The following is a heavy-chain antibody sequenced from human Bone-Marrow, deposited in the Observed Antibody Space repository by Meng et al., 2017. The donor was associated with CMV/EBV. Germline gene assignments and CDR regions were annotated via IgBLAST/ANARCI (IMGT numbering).Heavy chain of an antibody. D-gene: IGHD4-17*01. V-gene: IGHV1-18*01. J-gene: IGHJ6*02. CDR3: ARVRYGDYYGMNV. CDR2: ISAYNGNT. Sequence: ASVKFSCKASGYTFTSYGISWVRQAPGQGLEWMGWISAYNGNTNYAQKLQGRVTMTTDTSTSTAYMELRSLRSDDTAVYYCARVRYGDYYGMNVWGQGTTVSVSS. CDR1: GYTFTSYG.